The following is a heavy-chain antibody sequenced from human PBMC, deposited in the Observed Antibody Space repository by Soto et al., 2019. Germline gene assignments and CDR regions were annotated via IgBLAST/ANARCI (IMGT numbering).Heavy chain of an antibody. CDR1: GFTFSSYA. D-gene: IGHD2-2*01. J-gene: IGHJ4*02. Sequence: EVQLLESGGGLVQPGGSLRLSCAASGFTFSSYAMSWVRQAPGKGLEWVSAISGSGGSTYYADSVKGRFTISRDNYKNTLYLQMNSLRAEDTAVYYCAKGGRCSSTSCEYFDYWGQGTLVTVSS. V-gene: IGHV3-23*01. CDR2: ISGSGGST. CDR3: AKGGRCSSTSCEYFDY.